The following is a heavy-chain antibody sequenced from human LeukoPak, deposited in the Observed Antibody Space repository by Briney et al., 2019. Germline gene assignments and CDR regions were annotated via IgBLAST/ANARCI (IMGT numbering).Heavy chain of an antibody. CDR2: INPKSGGT. V-gene: IGHV1-2*02. CDR1: GYTFTGYY. Sequence: ASVKVSCKASGYTFTGYYVHWVRQAPGQGLEWMGWINPKSGGTNYAQKFQGRVTMTRDTSISTAYMELSGLSSDDTATYYCARDDCSDYSCPFFDHWGQGTLVTVSS. CDR3: ARDDCSDYSCPFFDH. J-gene: IGHJ4*02. D-gene: IGHD3-22*01.